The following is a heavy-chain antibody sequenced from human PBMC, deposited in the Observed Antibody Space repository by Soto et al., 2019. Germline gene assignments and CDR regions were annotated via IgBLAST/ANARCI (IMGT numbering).Heavy chain of an antibody. CDR3: ARWVWSGCPGYYYYYGMDV. CDR1: GGSISSYY. Sequence: SETLSLTCTVSGGSISSYYWSWIRQPPGKGLEWIGEINHSGSTNYNPSLKSRVTISVDTSKNQFSLKLSSVTAADTAVYYCARWVWSGCPGYYYYYGMDVWGQGTTVTVSS. V-gene: IGHV4-34*01. CDR2: INHSGST. D-gene: IGHD3-3*01. J-gene: IGHJ6*02.